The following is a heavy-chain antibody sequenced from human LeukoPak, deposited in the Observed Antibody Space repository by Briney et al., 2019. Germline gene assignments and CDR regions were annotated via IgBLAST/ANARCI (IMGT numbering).Heavy chain of an antibody. Sequence: PSQTLSLACTVSGGSISSGDYYWSWIRQHPGKGLEWIGYIYYSGSTYYNPSLKSRVTISVDTSKNQFSLKLSSVTAADTAVYYCARAPNCSGGSCYSTLEYWFDPWGQGTLVTVSS. CDR3: ARAPNCSGGSCYSTLEYWFDP. CDR2: IYYSGST. D-gene: IGHD2-15*01. V-gene: IGHV4-31*03. CDR1: GGSISSGDYY. J-gene: IGHJ5*02.